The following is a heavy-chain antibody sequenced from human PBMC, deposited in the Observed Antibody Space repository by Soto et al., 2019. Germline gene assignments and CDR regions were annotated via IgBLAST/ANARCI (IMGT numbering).Heavy chain of an antibody. CDR3: CSLDSGQGH. CDR2: INPRGGGT. CDR1: GYTFTNHH. J-gene: IGHJ4*02. V-gene: IGHV1-46*03. Sequence: QVQLAQSGAEVKKPGASVKVSCKASGYTFTNHHMHWVRQVPGEGLEWMGMINPRGGGTNYPQKFQGRVTMTRDTSTSTAYMELSRLTYDDTALYYCCSLDSGQGHWGQGTLVTVSS.